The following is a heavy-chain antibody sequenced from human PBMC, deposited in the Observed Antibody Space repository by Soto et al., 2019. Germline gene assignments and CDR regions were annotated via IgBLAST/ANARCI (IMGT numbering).Heavy chain of an antibody. Sequence: SLKVSCKGSVCTFSSYLINWLLQAPGQGLDWVGGIVPIYRTSDYAQKFQGRVTITADESARTSYMELRSLKSQDTAVYYCVRDSGAKLSSSWGQGTLVTVSS. V-gene: IGHV1-69*13. J-gene: IGHJ4*02. D-gene: IGHD6-13*01. CDR1: VCTFSSYL. CDR2: IVPIYRTS. CDR3: VRDSGAKLSSS.